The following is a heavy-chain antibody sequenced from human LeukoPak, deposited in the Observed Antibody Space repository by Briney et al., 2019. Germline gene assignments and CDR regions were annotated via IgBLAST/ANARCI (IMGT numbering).Heavy chain of an antibody. CDR2: ISYGGSNK. Sequence: GRSLRLSCAASGFTFSSYGMHWVRQAPGKGLEGVAVISYGGSNKYYADSVKGRFTISRDNSKNTLYLQMNSLRAEDTAVYYCAKDSRYCSGGSCYTYYYGMDVWGQGTTVTVSS. V-gene: IGHV3-30*18. CDR1: GFTFSSYG. D-gene: IGHD2-15*01. J-gene: IGHJ6*02. CDR3: AKDSRYCSGGSCYTYYYGMDV.